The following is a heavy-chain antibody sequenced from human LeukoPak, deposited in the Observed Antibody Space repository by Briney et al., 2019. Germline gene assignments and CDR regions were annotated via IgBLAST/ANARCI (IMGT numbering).Heavy chain of an antibody. D-gene: IGHD1-7*01. J-gene: IGHJ6*03. CDR1: GYTFTGYY. V-gene: IGHV1-2*06. CDR3: ARAITGTIYYYYYYMDV. Sequence: ASVKVSCKASGYTFTGYYMHWVRKAPGQGLEWMGRINPNSGGTNYAQKLQGRVTMTRDTSISTAYMELSRLRSDDTAVYYCARAITGTIYYYYYYMDVWGKGTTVTVSS. CDR2: INPNSGGT.